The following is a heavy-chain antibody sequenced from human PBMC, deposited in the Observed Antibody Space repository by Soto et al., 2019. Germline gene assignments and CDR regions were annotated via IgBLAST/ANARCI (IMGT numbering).Heavy chain of an antibody. D-gene: IGHD2-15*01. CDR3: TRVISGSFVLFGD. CDR2: ISPDGSTI. CDR1: GFTFSSYW. Sequence: EVQVVESGGGLVQPGGSLRLSCVASGFTFSSYWMHWVRQAPGKGLVWVSRISPDGSTINYADFVKGRFTISRDNAKNTLHLQMHNVRAEATNDYSCTRVISGSFVLFGDWGQGALVTVS. V-gene: IGHV3-74*01. J-gene: IGHJ4*02.